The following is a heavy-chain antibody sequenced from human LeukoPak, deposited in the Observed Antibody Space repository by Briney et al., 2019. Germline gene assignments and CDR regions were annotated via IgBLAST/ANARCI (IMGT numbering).Heavy chain of an antibody. CDR2: INSDGRST. J-gene: IGHJ3*02. D-gene: IGHD5-18*01. V-gene: IGHV3-74*01. CDR3: ARVDTAMGWAFDI. CDR1: GFXFSSYW. Sequence: GGSLRLSCAASGFXFSSYWMHWVRQAPGKGLVWVSRINSDGRSTSYADSVKGRFTISRDNAKNTLYLQMNSLRAEDTAVYYCARVDTAMGWAFDIWGQGTMVTVSS.